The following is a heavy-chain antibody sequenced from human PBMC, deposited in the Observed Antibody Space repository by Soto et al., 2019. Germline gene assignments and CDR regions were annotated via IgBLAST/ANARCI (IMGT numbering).Heavy chain of an antibody. Sequence: KTSETLSLTCAVSGGSISGGGFSWSWIRQPPGKGLEWIGYILHTGGTQYNPSLKSRVSMSVDKSKNQFSLHLTSVTAADTAVYYCARLQFGEGFDYWGQGALVTAPQ. CDR2: ILHTGGT. CDR3: ARLQFGEGFDY. J-gene: IGHJ4*02. CDR1: GGSISGGGFS. V-gene: IGHV4-30-2*01. D-gene: IGHD3-10*01.